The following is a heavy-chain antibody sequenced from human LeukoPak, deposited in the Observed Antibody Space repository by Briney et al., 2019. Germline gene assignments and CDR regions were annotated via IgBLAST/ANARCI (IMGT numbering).Heavy chain of an antibody. D-gene: IGHD3-10*01. CDR1: GYTFTSCD. CDR2: MNPNSGNT. CDR3: ARVNSVRGVSDFDY. Sequence: ASVKVSCKASGYTFTSCDINWVRQATGQGLEWMGWMNPNSGNTGYAQKFQGRVTMTRNTSISTAYMELSSLRSEDTAVYYCARVNSVRGVSDFDYWGQGTLVTVSS. J-gene: IGHJ4*02. V-gene: IGHV1-8*01.